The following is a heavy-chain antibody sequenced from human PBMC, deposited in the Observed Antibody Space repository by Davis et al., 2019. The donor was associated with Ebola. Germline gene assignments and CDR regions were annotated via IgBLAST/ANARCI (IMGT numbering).Heavy chain of an antibody. J-gene: IGHJ5*02. CDR1: GGTFSSYA. Sequence: ASVKVSCKASGGTFSSYAISWVRQAPGQGLEWMGWINPNSGGTNYAQKFQGWVTMTRDTSISTAYMELKSLRSDDTAVYYCATAPKVNCSGGSCYSGSFDPWGQGTLVTVSS. V-gene: IGHV1-2*04. D-gene: IGHD2-15*01. CDR3: ATAPKVNCSGGSCYSGSFDP. CDR2: INPNSGGT.